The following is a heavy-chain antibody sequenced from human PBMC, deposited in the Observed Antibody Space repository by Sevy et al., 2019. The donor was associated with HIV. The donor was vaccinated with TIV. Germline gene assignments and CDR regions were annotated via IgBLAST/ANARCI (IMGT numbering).Heavy chain of an antibody. Sequence: GGSLRLSCAASGITFTIYTMNWVRQAPGKGLEWVSSISSSSSYIYYADSVKGRLTISRDNAKSSLYLQMNSLRAEDTAVYYCAREDSNGVCYSHWGQGTLVTVSS. CDR2: ISSSSSYI. J-gene: IGHJ4*02. V-gene: IGHV3-21*01. D-gene: IGHD2-8*01. CDR1: GITFTIYT. CDR3: AREDSNGVCYSH.